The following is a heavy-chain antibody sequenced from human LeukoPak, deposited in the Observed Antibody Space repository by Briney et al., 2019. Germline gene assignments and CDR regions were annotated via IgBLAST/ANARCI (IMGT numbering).Heavy chain of an antibody. CDR3: AKEAIAVAGTGYFDY. V-gene: IGHV3-30*18. CDR2: ISYDGSNK. CDR1: GFTFSSYG. J-gene: IGHJ4*02. D-gene: IGHD6-19*01. Sequence: PGGSLRLSCAASGFTFSSYGMHWVRQAPGKGLEWVAVISYDGSNKYYADSVQGRFTISRDNSKNTLYLQMNSLRAEDTAVYYCAKEAIAVAGTGYFDYWGQGTLVTVSS.